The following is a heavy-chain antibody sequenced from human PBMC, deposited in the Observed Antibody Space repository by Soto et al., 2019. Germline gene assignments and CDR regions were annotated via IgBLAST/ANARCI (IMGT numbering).Heavy chain of an antibody. CDR2: ISAYNGNT. J-gene: IGHJ6*02. CDR1: GYTFTSYG. Sequence: ASVKVSCKASGYTFTSYGISWVRQAPGQGLEWMGWISAYNGNTNYAQKLQGRVTMTTDTSTSTAYMELRSLRSDDTAVYYCARVIGRMATITRYYYYYYGMDVWGQGTTVTVSS. V-gene: IGHV1-18*04. CDR3: ARVIGRMATITRYYYYYYGMDV. D-gene: IGHD5-12*01.